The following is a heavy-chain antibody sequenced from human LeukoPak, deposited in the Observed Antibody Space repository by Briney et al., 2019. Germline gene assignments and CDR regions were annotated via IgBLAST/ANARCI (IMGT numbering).Heavy chain of an antibody. J-gene: IGHJ4*02. Sequence: GRSLRLSCAASGFTFSSYGLHWVRQAPGKGLEWVAVISYDGSNKYYADSVKGRFTISRDNSKNTLYLQMNSLRAEDTAVCYCAKRPETPGPFDYWGQGTLVPVSS. D-gene: IGHD1-14*01. CDR1: GFTFSSYG. V-gene: IGHV3-30*18. CDR3: AKRPETPGPFDY. CDR2: ISYDGSNK.